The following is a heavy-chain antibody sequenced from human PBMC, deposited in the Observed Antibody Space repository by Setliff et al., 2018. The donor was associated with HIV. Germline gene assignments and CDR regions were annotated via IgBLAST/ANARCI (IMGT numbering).Heavy chain of an antibody. Sequence: ASVKVSCKASGYSFTDYYIHWVRQAPGQGLEWMGWIDPKSDGTNYAQKFQGRVTMTRDTSISTAYMELSRLRSDDTAVYYCARDYYDSSGYIFFPGLPDYWGQGTL. CDR3: ARDYYDSSGYIFFPGLPDY. D-gene: IGHD3-22*01. CDR1: GYSFTDYY. V-gene: IGHV1-2*02. J-gene: IGHJ4*02. CDR2: IDPKSDGT.